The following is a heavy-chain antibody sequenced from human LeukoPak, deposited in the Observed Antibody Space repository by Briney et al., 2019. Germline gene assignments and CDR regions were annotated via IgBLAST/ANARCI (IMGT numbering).Heavy chain of an antibody. CDR1: GFSFSSYG. V-gene: IGHV3-33*01. CDR2: IWYDGSKK. D-gene: IGHD4-11*01. Sequence: GGSLRLSCAASGFSFSSYGMQWVRQAPGKGLEWVAVIWYDGSKKYYADSVKGRFTISRDNSKKMMYLEMNSLRVEDTAVYYCARDPRNYGAFDIWGQGTMVTVSS. CDR3: ARDPRNYGAFDI. J-gene: IGHJ3*02.